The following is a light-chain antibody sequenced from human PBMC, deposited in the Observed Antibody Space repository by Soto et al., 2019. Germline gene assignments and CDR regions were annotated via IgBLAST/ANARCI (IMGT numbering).Light chain of an antibody. CDR2: DAS. Sequence: EIVMTQSPATLSVSPGERATLSCRASQSVSSNLAWYHQKPGQAPRLIIYDASTRATGIPARLSGSGSGTEFTLTISSLQSADFAVYYCQQYNYGLTFGGGTTVEIK. CDR1: QSVSSN. V-gene: IGKV3-15*01. J-gene: IGKJ4*01. CDR3: QQYNYGLT.